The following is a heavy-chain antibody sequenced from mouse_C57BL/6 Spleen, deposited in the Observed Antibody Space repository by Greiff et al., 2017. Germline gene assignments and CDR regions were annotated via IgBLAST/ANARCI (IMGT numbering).Heavy chain of an antibody. V-gene: IGHV1-69*01. CDR2: IDPSDSYT. Sequence: VQLQQPGAELVMPGASVKLSCKASGYTFTSYWMHWVKQRPGQGLEWIGEIDPSDSYTNYNQKFKGKSTLTVDKSSSTAYMQLSSLTSEDSAVYYCAKGGGYDGYYDFDYWGQGTTRTVSS. J-gene: IGHJ2*01. CDR1: GYTFTSYW. D-gene: IGHD2-3*01. CDR3: AKGGGYDGYYDFDY.